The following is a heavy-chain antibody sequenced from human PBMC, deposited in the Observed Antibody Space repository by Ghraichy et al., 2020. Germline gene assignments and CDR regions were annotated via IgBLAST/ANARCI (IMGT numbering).Heavy chain of an antibody. V-gene: IGHV3-21*01. CDR2: ISSSGDFE. J-gene: IGHJ4*02. D-gene: IGHD4-17*01. Sequence: GGSLRLSCAASGFNFGSYSMYWLRQTPGKGLEWVSAISSSGDFEYKADSLEGRFTIARDNAKNTVYLQMNSLRVEDTALYYCARDRSDGDSFRFSFDSWGPGVMVTVSS. CDR3: ARDRSDGDSFRFSFDS. CDR1: GFNFGSYS.